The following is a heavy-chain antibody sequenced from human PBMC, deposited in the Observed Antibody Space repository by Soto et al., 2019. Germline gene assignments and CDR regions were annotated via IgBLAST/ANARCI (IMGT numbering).Heavy chain of an antibody. V-gene: IGHV4-31*03. D-gene: IGHD6-19*01. CDR2: ISYSGNT. Sequence: QVQLQESGPGLVKPSQTLSLTCTVSGGSINSGDYYWSWVRQVPGKGLEWIGFISYSGNTHYNPSLESRVTISKDTSKNQFSRRLNSMTAADSAVYYCAREVSPNSRGWYSVLVRWFDPWGQGNLVTVSS. CDR3: AREVSPNSRGWYSVLVRWFDP. CDR1: GGSINSGDYY. J-gene: IGHJ5*02.